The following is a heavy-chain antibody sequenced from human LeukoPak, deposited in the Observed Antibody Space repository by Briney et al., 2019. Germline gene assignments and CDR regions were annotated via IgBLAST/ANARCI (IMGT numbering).Heavy chain of an antibody. CDR2: ISSSGSTI. CDR3: ARLGIITAAGSNDY. Sequence: PGGSLRLSCAASGFTFSDYYMSWIRQAPGKGLEWVSYISSSGSTIYYADSVKGRFTISKDSAKNSLYLQMNSLRAEDTAVYYCARLGIITAAGSNDYWGQGTLVTVSS. J-gene: IGHJ4*02. V-gene: IGHV3-11*01. CDR1: GFTFSDYY. D-gene: IGHD6-13*01.